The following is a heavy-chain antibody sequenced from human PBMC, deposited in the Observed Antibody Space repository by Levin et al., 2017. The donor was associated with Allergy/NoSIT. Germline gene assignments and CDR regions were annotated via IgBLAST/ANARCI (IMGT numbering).Heavy chain of an antibody. D-gene: IGHD2-2*01. Sequence: SSETLSLTCTVSGGSVSSGSYYWSWIRQPPGKGLEWIGYIYYSGSTNYNPSLKSRVTISVDTSKNQFSLKLSSVTAADTAVYYCAGVFSSRDLDDRAFDIWGQGTMVTVSS. CDR1: GGSVSSGSYY. J-gene: IGHJ3*02. CDR2: IYYSGST. V-gene: IGHV4-61*01. CDR3: AGVFSSRDLDDRAFDI.